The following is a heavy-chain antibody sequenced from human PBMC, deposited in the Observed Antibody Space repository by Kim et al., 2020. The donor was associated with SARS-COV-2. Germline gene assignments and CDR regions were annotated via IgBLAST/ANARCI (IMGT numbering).Heavy chain of an antibody. V-gene: IGHV4-59*01. Sequence: SETLSLTCTVSGGSIRSYYWSWIRQPPGKGLEWIGYIYSSGSTNYNPSLKSRVTISVDTSKNQFSLNLTSMTTADTAMYYCARQPYYYYGMDVWGQGTTVTVSS. CDR1: GGSIRSYY. CDR2: IYSSGST. J-gene: IGHJ6*02. CDR3: ARQPYYYYGMDV.